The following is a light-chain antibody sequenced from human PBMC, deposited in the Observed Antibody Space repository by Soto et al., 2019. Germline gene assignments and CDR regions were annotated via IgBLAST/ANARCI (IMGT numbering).Light chain of an antibody. CDR3: QQSYRAQWT. J-gene: IGKJ1*01. CDR1: QSVSTY. CDR2: AAS. Sequence: IWMTQSPSLLSASTGGSVTITCRASQSVSTYLNWYQQKPGEAPKLLIYAASSLQSGVPSRFNGSGFGTDFTFAISSLQPEDLATYYCQQSYRAQWTFGQGTKVDIK. V-gene: IGKV1-39*01.